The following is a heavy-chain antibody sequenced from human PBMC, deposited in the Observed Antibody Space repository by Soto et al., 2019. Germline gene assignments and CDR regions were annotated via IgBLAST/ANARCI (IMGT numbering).Heavy chain of an antibody. V-gene: IGHV4-59*01. Sequence: PSETLSLTCTVSGGSISSYYWSWIRPPPGKGLEWIGYIYNSGSTNYNPSLKSRVTISVDTSKHHFSLKLRSVTTADTAVYYCARLNFRGAYFGSAPFDPWGQGNLVTVSS. J-gene: IGHJ5*02. CDR1: GGSISSYY. CDR2: IYNSGST. CDR3: ARLNFRGAYFGSAPFDP. D-gene: IGHD3-10*01.